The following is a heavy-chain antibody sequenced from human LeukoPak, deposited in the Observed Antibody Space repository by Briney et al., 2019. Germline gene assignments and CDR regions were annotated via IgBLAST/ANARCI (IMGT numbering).Heavy chain of an antibody. J-gene: IGHJ6*04. CDR2: FSGSGGST. V-gene: IGHV3-23*01. D-gene: IGHD3-10*02. Sequence: GGSLRLSCTASGFTFSSYAMSWVRQAPGKGLEWVSTFSGSGGSTHYADSVKGRFTISRDNAKNSLYLQMNSLRAEDTAVYYCAELGITMIGGVWGKGTTVTISS. CDR1: GFTFSSYA. CDR3: AELGITMIGGV.